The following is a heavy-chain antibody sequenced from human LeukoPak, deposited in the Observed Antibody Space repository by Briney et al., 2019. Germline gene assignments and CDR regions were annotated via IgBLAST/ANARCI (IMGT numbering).Heavy chain of an antibody. CDR3: ARDSSGRYASH. D-gene: IGHD1-26*01. V-gene: IGHV1-2*02. CDR2: INPKSGDS. CDR1: GYIFTDYY. Sequence: GASAKVTVKASGYIFTDYYIHWVRQAPGQGLEWMGWINPKSGDSHSAQGFQGRVTMTRDTSITTAYMEVTRLTSDDTAVYYCARDSSGRYASHWGQGTGVTVSS. J-gene: IGHJ4*02.